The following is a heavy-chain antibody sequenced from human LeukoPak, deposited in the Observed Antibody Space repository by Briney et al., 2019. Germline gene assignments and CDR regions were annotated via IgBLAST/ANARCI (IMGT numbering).Heavy chain of an antibody. CDR3: TRVVNGGHFDY. CDR1: GASINEYY. J-gene: IGHJ4*02. V-gene: IGHV4-59*01. D-gene: IGHD2-8*01. Sequence: SETLSLTCSVSGASINEYYWTWIRQPPGKGLEWIGYVYHTGTSGYHPSLKSRVAMSLDTSKNQVSLKLRSVTAADTAVYFCTRVVNGGHFDYWGQGTLVTVSS. CDR2: VYHTGTS.